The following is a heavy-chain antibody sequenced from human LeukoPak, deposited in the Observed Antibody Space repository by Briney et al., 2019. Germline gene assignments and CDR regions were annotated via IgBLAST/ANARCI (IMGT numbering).Heavy chain of an antibody. J-gene: IGHJ4*02. CDR3: ARAGSSGWTLDY. D-gene: IGHD6-19*01. V-gene: IGHV1-46*01. Sequence: ASVKVSCKASGYTFTSYYMHWVRQAPGQGLEWMGIINPSGGSTSYAQKFQGRVTMTRDMSTSTVYMELSSLRSEDTAVYYCARAGSSGWTLDYWGQGTLVTVSS. CDR1: GYTFTSYY. CDR2: INPSGGST.